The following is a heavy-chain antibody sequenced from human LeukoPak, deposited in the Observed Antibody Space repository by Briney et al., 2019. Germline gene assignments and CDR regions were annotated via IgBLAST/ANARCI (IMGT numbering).Heavy chain of an antibody. D-gene: IGHD1-1*01. J-gene: IGHJ4*02. V-gene: IGHV3-30*02. CDR3: ARDGHWTFDS. Sequence: GGSLRLSCAASGFTLTSSGMHWVRQAPGKGLAWVAFIGHEGSNKYYGDSAKGRFTISRDTSKNTLYLQMNSLRAEDTAVYYCARDGHWTFDSWGQGTLVTVSS. CDR2: IGHEGSNK. CDR1: GFTLTSSG.